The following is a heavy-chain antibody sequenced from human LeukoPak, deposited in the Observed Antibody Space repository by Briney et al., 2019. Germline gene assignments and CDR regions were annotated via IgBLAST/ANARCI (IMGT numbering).Heavy chain of an antibody. D-gene: IGHD1-26*01. V-gene: IGHV1-18*01. CDR2: ISAYNGNT. CDR3: ARGYSGSFGGAFDI. Sequence: GASVKVSCKASGYTFTSYGISWVRQAPGQGREWMGWISAYNGNTNYAQKLQGRVTMTTDTTTSTAYMRQRSLRSDDTAVYYCARGYSGSFGGAFDIWGQGTMVTVSS. J-gene: IGHJ3*02. CDR1: GYTFTSYG.